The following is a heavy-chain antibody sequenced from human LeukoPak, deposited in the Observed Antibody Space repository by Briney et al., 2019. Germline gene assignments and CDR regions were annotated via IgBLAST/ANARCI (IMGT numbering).Heavy chain of an antibody. CDR1: GFTFSSYS. CDR2: IYSGGST. Sequence: GGSLRLSCAASGFTFSSYSMNWVRQAPGKGLEWVSVIYSGGSTYYADSVKGRFTISRDNSKNTLYLQMNSLRAEDTAVYYCARALAGDYADYWGQGTLVTVSS. J-gene: IGHJ4*02. V-gene: IGHV3-66*01. CDR3: ARALAGDYADY. D-gene: IGHD4-17*01.